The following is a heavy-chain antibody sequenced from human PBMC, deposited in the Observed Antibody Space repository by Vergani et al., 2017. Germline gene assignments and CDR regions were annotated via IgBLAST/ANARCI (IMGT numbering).Heavy chain of an antibody. D-gene: IGHD3-10*01. CDR3: AXYGSGGYYYYGMDV. CDR2: IIPILGIA. J-gene: IGHJ6*02. V-gene: IGHV1-69*02. CDR1: GGTFSSYT. Sequence: QVQLVQSGAEVKKPGSSVKVSCKASGGTFSSYTISWVRQAPGQGLEWMGRIIPILGIANYAQKFQGRVTITADKSTSTAYMELSSLRSEDTAVYYCAXYGSGGYYYYGMDVWGQGTTVTVSS.